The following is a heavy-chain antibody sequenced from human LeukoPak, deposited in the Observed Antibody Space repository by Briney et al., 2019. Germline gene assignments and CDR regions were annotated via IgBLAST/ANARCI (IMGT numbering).Heavy chain of an antibody. Sequence: GGSLRLSCAASGFTFSSYAMSWVRQAPGKGLEWVSAISGSGGSTYYADSVKGRSTISRDNSKNTLYLQMNSLRAEDTAVYYCAKDYYGSGRPPFMDVWGQGTTVAVSS. J-gene: IGHJ6*02. CDR3: AKDYYGSGRPPFMDV. V-gene: IGHV3-23*01. CDR2: ISGSGGST. D-gene: IGHD3-10*01. CDR1: GFTFSSYA.